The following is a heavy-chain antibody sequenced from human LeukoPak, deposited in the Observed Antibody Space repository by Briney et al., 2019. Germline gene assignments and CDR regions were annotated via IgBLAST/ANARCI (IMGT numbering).Heavy chain of an antibody. CDR1: GFTVSTNY. CDR2: IYAGGTT. Sequence: GGSLRLSCAASGFTVSTNYMSWVRQAPGRGLEWVSVIYAGGTTYYADSVRGRFTISRDNSKNTLYLQMNSLRDEDTAAYYCARDSSGWYDHWGQGTLVTVSS. D-gene: IGHD6-19*01. V-gene: IGHV3-53*01. J-gene: IGHJ5*02. CDR3: ARDSSGWYDH.